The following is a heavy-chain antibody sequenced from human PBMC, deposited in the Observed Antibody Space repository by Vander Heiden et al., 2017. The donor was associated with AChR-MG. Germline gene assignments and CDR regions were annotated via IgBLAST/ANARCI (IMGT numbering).Heavy chain of an antibody. Sequence: QVQLVESGGGVVQPGRSLRLSCAASGFTFSSYARHWVRQAPGKGLEWVAVISYDGSNKYYADSVKGRFTISRDNSKNTLYLQMNSLRAEDTAVYYCARRGITIFGVGGSSEYWGQGTLVTVSS. D-gene: IGHD3-3*01. CDR2: ISYDGSNK. CDR1: GFTFSSYA. CDR3: ARRGITIFGVGGSSEY. J-gene: IGHJ4*02. V-gene: IGHV3-30-3*01.